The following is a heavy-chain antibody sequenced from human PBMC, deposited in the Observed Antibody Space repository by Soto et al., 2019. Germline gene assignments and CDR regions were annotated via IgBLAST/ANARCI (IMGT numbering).Heavy chain of an antibody. V-gene: IGHV1-18*01. J-gene: IGHJ3*02. CDR3: AKDPSATVTTI. Sequence: ASVKVSCKASGYTFTAFGMNWRRQAPGQGPEWMGWISTYNGNTNYAQKFQGRVTMTTDTSTSTVYMELRSLRSDDTAVYYCAKDPSATVTTIWGQGTMVTVSS. D-gene: IGHD4-17*01. CDR1: GYTFTAFG. CDR2: ISTYNGNT.